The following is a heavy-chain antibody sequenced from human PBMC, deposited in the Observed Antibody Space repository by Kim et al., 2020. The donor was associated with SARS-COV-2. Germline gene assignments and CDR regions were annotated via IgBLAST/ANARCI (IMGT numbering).Heavy chain of an antibody. J-gene: IGHJ6*02. V-gene: IGHV3-48*03. D-gene: IGHD4-17*01. Sequence: KGRFTISRDNAKNSLYLQMNSLRAEDTAVYYCAREEEDGDYVYYYYGMDVWGQGTTVTVSS. CDR3: AREEEDGDYVYYYYGMDV.